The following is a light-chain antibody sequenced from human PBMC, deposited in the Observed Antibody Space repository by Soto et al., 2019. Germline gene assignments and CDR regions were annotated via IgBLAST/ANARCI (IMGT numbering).Light chain of an antibody. Sequence: DIQLTQSPSFLSASVGDRVTITCRASQGISTYLAWYQQKPGKAPKLLIYAASTLQSGVPSRFSGSGSGTEFTLTINSLQPEDFATYYCQQLNNYPPITFGQGTRLEI. V-gene: IGKV1-9*01. CDR2: AAS. CDR1: QGISTY. J-gene: IGKJ5*01. CDR3: QQLNNYPPIT.